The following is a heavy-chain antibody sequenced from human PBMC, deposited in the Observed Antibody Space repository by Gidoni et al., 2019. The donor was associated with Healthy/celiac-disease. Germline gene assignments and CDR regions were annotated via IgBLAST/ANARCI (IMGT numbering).Heavy chain of an antibody. D-gene: IGHD2-15*01. CDR1: GLTFSSYG. CDR2: ISYDGSNK. V-gene: IGHV3-30*18. CDR3: AKEDYGGGYCSGGSCYHDAFDI. J-gene: IGHJ3*02. Sequence: QVQLVESGGGVVQPGWSLRLSCAASGLTFSSYGMHWVRQAPGKGLEWVAVISYDGSNKYYADSVKGRFTISRDNSKNTLYLQMNSLRAEDTAVYYCAKEDYGGGYCSGGSCYHDAFDIWGQGTMVTVSS.